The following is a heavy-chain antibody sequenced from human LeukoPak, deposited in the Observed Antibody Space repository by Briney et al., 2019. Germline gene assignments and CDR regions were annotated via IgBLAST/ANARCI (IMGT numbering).Heavy chain of an antibody. CDR2: IYVDNNV. CDR1: GFIVSNNY. D-gene: IGHD3-22*01. CDR3: ARGIRSNDGGTYYPYHFDY. V-gene: IGHV3-53*01. Sequence: GGSLRLSCVASGFIVSNNYLNWVRQAPGKGLEWLSIIYVDNNVYYADSVKGRFTISRDTSRNTVYLQMNSQIAEDTAIYYCARGIRSNDGGTYYPYHFDYWGQGTLVTVSS. J-gene: IGHJ4*02.